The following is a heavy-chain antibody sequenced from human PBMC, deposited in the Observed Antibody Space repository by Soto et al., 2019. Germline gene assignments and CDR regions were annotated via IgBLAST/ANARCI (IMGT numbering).Heavy chain of an antibody. CDR1: GYTFTSYA. Sequence: ASVKVSCEASGYTFTSYAMHWVRQAPGQRLEWMGWINAGNGNTKYSQKFQGRVTITRDTSASTAYMELSSLRSEDTAVYYCARERGGSTTPIRYGMDVWGQGTTVTVSS. V-gene: IGHV1-3*01. CDR3: ARERGGSTTPIRYGMDV. J-gene: IGHJ6*02. D-gene: IGHD1-26*01. CDR2: INAGNGNT.